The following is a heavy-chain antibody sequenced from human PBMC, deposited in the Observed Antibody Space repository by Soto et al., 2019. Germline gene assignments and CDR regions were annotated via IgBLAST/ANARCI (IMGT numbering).Heavy chain of an antibody. V-gene: IGHV3-23*01. D-gene: IGHD3-16*02. Sequence: EVQLLESGGGLVQPGGSLRLSCTASGITFSNYATSWVRQAPTKGLEWVSSISASGGRPYYADSVKGRFTILRDNSKNPLYLQMNSLGVEDTAVYYCAKDPDRCDCVWGTYRHIDHWGQGTLVTVSS. CDR2: ISASGGRP. J-gene: IGHJ4*02. CDR1: GITFSNYA. CDR3: AKDPDRCDCVWGTYRHIDH.